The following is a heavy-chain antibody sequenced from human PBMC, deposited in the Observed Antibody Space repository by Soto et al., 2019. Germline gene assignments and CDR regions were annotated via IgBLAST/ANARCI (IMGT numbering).Heavy chain of an antibody. CDR2: ISFDGNIK. J-gene: IGHJ6*02. CDR1: GFIFSTHG. V-gene: IGHV3-30*18. CDR3: AKHRRRYCSTTNCLGMDV. Sequence: QVQLVESGGGVVQPGRSLRLSCAASGFIFSTHGMHWVRQAPGKGLEWVAVISFDGNIKSYADSVKGRVTISRDNFKNTLYLQMNSLRPDDTAVYFCAKHRRRYCSTTNCLGMDVWGQGTTVTVSS. D-gene: IGHD2-2*01.